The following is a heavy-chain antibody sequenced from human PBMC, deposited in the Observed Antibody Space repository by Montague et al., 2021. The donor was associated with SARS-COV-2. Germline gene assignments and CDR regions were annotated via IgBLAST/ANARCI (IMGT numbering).Heavy chain of an antibody. J-gene: IGHJ4*02. CDR3: ARISGITSWYYDY. CDR1: GGSVSSGSYD. V-gene: IGHV4-61*01. D-gene: IGHD1-14*01. Sequence: SETLSLTCTVAGGSVSSGSYDWSWIRQPPGKGLQSIGYIDYTGXTXYXXXXQSRVTISVDSSKNQFSVRLSSVTAADTAVYYCARISGITSWYYDYWGQGTLVTVSS. CDR2: IDYTGXT.